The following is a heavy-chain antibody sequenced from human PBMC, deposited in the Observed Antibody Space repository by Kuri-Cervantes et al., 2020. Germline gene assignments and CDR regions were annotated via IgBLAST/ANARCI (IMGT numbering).Heavy chain of an antibody. V-gene: IGHV3-66*04. J-gene: IGHJ3*02. Sequence: GESLKISCAASGFTVSSNYMSRVRQAPGKGLEWVSVIYSGGSTYYADSVKGRFTISRDNSKNTLYLQMNSLRAEDTAVYHCAKQTGWDIRGVIFADAFDIWGQGTMVTVSS. CDR1: GFTVSSNY. D-gene: IGHD3-10*01. CDR2: IYSGGST. CDR3: AKQTGWDIRGVIFADAFDI.